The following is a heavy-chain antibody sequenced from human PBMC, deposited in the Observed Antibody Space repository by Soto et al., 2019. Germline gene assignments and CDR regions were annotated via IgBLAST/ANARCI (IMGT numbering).Heavy chain of an antibody. J-gene: IGHJ6*02. Sequence: SVKVSCKASGGTFSSYAISWVRQAPGQGLEWMGGIIPIFGTANYAQKFQGRVTITADKSTSTAYMELSSLRSEDTAVYYCASPWRYPSSGYYGMDVWCQGIMVTVFS. CDR1: GGTFSSYA. V-gene: IGHV1-69*06. CDR2: IIPIFGTA. D-gene: IGHD2-2*02. CDR3: ASPWRYPSSGYYGMDV.